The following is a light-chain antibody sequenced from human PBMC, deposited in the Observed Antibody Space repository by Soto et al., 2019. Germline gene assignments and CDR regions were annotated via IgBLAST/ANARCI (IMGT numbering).Light chain of an antibody. CDR3: QQLNSYSCT. V-gene: IGKV1-9*01. Sequence: DIQLTQSPSFLSASVGDRVTITCRARQGISSYLAWYQQKPGKAPKLLIYAASTLQSGVPSRFSGSGSGTEFTITISSLQPEDFATSYCQQLNSYSCTFGPGTKVDIK. CDR2: AAS. CDR1: QGISSY. J-gene: IGKJ3*01.